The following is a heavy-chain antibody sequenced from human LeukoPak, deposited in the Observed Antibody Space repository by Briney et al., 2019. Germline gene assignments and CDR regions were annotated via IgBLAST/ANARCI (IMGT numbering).Heavy chain of an antibody. Sequence: SETLSLTCTVSGGSISSYYWSWIRQPPGKGLEWIGYIYYSGSTNYNPSLKSRVTISVDTSKNQFSLKLSSVTAADTAVYYCARCYYDSSGYSSEWFDPWGQGTLVTVSS. CDR2: IYYSGST. V-gene: IGHV4-59*01. CDR1: GGSISSYY. D-gene: IGHD3-22*01. J-gene: IGHJ5*02. CDR3: ARCYYDSSGYSSEWFDP.